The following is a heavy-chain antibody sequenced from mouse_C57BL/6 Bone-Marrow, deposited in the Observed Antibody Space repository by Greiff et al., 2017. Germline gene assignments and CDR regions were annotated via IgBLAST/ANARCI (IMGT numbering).Heavy chain of an antibody. CDR3: ARHYGSSCSWFDV. V-gene: IGHV1-18*01. D-gene: IGHD1-1*01. CDR2: INPNNGGT. CDR1: GYTFTDYN. Sequence: EVQLQQSGPELVKPGASVKIPCKASGYTFTDYNMDWVKQSHGKSLEWIGDINPNNGGTIYNQKFKGKATLTVDKSSSTAYMELRSLTSEDTAAYYGARHYGSSCSWFDVWGTGTTVTVSA. J-gene: IGHJ1*03.